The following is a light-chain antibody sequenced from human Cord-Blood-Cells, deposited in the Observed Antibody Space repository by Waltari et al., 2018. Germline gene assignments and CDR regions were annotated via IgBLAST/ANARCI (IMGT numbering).Light chain of an antibody. CDR2: GAS. Sequence: EIVMTQSPATLSVSPGERATLSCRASQSVSSNLAWYQQKPGQAPRLLIYGASTRATGIQARFSGSGSGTDFTLTISSLQSEDFAVYYCQQYNNWPPLTFGGGTKVRSN. CDR1: QSVSSN. J-gene: IGKJ4*01. V-gene: IGKV3-15*01. CDR3: QQYNNWPPLT.